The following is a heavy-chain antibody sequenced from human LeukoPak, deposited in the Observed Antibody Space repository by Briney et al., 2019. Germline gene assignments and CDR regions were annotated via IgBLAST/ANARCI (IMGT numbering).Heavy chain of an antibody. V-gene: IGHV1-69*05. CDR2: IIPIFGTA. J-gene: IGHJ6*03. D-gene: IGHD4-11*01. Sequence: ASVKVSCKASGGTFSSYAISWVRQAPGQGLEWMGGIIPIFGTANYAQKFQGRVTITTDESTSTAYMELSSLRSEDTAVYYCARGSHSNYPDYYYYYMDVWGKGTTVTVSS. CDR1: GGTFSSYA. CDR3: ARGSHSNYPDYYYYYMDV.